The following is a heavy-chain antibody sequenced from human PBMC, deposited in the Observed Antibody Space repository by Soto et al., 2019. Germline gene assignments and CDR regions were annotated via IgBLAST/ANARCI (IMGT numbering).Heavy chain of an antibody. D-gene: IGHD2-15*01. CDR1: GFTFNNYY. Sequence: EVQLVESGGGLVQPGGSLRLSCAASGFTFNNYYMVWVRQAPGRGLEWVANINQDGSAKYYVDSVKGRFNISRDNAKSSLYLQINSLRAEDTATYYCGRGFGGTHWGQGSLVTVSS. J-gene: IGHJ4*02. CDR3: GRGFGGTH. V-gene: IGHV3-7*05. CDR2: INQDGSAK.